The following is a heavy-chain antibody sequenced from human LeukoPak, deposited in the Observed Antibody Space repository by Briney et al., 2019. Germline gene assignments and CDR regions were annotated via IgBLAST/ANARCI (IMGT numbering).Heavy chain of an antibody. CDR1: GGSFSGYY. Sequence: SETLSLTCAVYGGSFSGYYWSWIRQPPGKGLEWIGEINHSGSTNYNPSLTSRVTISEDTSKNQFSLKLSSVTAADTAVYYCARDVSSWLDNWGQGTLVTVSS. D-gene: IGHD6-13*01. CDR3: ARDVSSWLDN. V-gene: IGHV4-34*01. J-gene: IGHJ4*02. CDR2: INHSGST.